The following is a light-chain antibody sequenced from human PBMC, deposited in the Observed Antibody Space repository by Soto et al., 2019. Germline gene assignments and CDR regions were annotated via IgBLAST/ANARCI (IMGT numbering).Light chain of an antibody. CDR3: HQYGSSPPVT. CDR1: QSVSSRY. CDR2: GAS. V-gene: IGKV3-20*01. Sequence: ENVLTQSPGTLALSPGETATLSCRSSQSVSSRYLAWYQQKTGQAPRLLIYGASSRATGIPDRFSGSGSGTDFTLTIRRLEPEDFAMYYCHQYGSSPPVTFGPGTRLEI. J-gene: IGKJ5*01.